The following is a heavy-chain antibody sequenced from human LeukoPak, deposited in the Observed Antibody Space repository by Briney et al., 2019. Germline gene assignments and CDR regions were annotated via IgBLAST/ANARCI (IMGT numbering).Heavy chain of an antibody. CDR2: ISSSSSYT. D-gene: IGHD3-3*01. CDR3: ARGRRFLEWLFH. Sequence: GGSLRLSCAASGFTFSDYYMSWIRQAPGKGLEWVSYISSSSSYTNYADSVKGRFTISRDNAKNSLYLQMNSLRAEDTAVYYCARGRRFLEWLFHWGQGTLVTVSS. V-gene: IGHV3-11*06. CDR1: GFTFSDYY. J-gene: IGHJ4*02.